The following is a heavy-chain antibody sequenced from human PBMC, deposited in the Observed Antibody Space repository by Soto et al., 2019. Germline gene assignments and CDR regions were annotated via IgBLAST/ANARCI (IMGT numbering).Heavy chain of an antibody. V-gene: IGHV1-24*01. D-gene: IGHD2-15*01. CDR2: FDPEDGET. CDR1: GYTLTELS. J-gene: IGHJ4*02. Sequence: ASVKVSCKVSGYTLTELSMHWVRQAPGKGLEWMGGFDPEDGETIYAQKFQGRVTMTEDTSTDTAYMELSSLRSEDTAVYYCATEGYCSGGSCPDYWGQGTLVTVSS. CDR3: ATEGYCSGGSCPDY.